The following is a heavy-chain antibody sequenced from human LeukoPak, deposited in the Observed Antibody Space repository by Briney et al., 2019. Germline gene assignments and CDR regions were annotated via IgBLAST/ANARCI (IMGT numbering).Heavy chain of an antibody. CDR3: AKPDSGDYPFDY. J-gene: IGHJ4*02. CDR2: ISGSGDST. V-gene: IGHV3-23*01. Sequence: PGGSVRLSYAASGFTFSSYAINWVGQAPGKGLEWVSGISGSGDSTYYADSVKGRFTISTDNSKNTLYLQMNSLRAEDTAVYYCAKPDSGDYPFDYWGQGTLVTVSS. CDR1: GFTFSSYA. D-gene: IGHD4-17*01.